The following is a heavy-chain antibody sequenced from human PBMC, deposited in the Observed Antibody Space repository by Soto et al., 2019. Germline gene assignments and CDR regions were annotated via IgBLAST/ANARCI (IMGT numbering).Heavy chain of an antibody. CDR1: GFTFSSYA. D-gene: IGHD5-18*01. Sequence: QVQLVESGGGVVQPGRSLRLSCAASGFTFSSYAMHWVRQAPGKGLEGVAVISYAGSKKYYADSVKGRFTLSRDNSRSRADLQMNSLRVEDTAVYYCASDRGYSYGYFDYWGQGTLVTVSS. J-gene: IGHJ4*02. CDR2: ISYAGSKK. V-gene: IGHV3-30-3*01. CDR3: ASDRGYSYGYFDY.